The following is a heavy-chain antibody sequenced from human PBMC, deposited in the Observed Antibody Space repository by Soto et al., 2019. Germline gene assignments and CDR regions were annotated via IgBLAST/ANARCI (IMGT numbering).Heavy chain of an antibody. J-gene: IGHJ3*02. V-gene: IGHV1-8*01. CDR2: MNPNSGNT. CDR3: AKSMVRGVIIWDAFDI. Sequence: ASVKVSCKASGYTFTCYDINWVRQATGQGLEWMGWMNPNSGNTGYAQKFQGRVTMTRNTSISTAYMELSSLRSEDTAVYYCAKSMVRGVIIWDAFDIWGQGTMVTVSS. D-gene: IGHD3-10*01. CDR1: GYTFTCYD.